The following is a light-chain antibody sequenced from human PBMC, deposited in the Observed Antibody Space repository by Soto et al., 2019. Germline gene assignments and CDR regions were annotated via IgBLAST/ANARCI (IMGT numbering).Light chain of an antibody. J-gene: IGKJ1*01. V-gene: IGKV3-20*01. CDR3: QQYGSSPWT. CDR2: GAS. Sequence: EIVLTQSPGTLSLSPGDRATLSCRASQSVTNSYIAWYQQKPGQAPRLLIYGASSRATGIPDRFTGSGSGTDFTLTITRLKPEDFAVYHCQQYGSSPWTFGQGTKVEIK. CDR1: QSVTNSY.